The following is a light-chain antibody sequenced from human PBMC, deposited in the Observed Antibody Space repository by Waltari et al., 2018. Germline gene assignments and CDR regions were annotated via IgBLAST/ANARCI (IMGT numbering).Light chain of an antibody. CDR1: QSISGS. CDR3: LQTYSTPLT. V-gene: IGKV1-39*01. Sequence: DIQMTQSPSSLSASVGDRVTITCRASQSISGSLNWYQQKPGKAPKLLIYAASSLQRGGPSRFSGSASGTYFTLTISSLQPEDFATYYCLQTYSTPLTFGGGTNVDIK. CDR2: AAS. J-gene: IGKJ4*01.